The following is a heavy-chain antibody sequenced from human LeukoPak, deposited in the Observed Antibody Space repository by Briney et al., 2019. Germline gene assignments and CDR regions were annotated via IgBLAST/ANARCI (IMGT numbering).Heavy chain of an antibody. CDR1: GYTFTSYG. Sequence: ASVKVSCKASGYTFTSYGISWVRQAPGQGLEWMGWISAYNGNTNYAQKLQGRVTMTTDTSTSTAYMELRCLRSDDTAVYYCARDQGYCSSTSCYIYVWFDPWGQGTLVTVSS. CDR2: ISAYNGNT. J-gene: IGHJ5*02. D-gene: IGHD2-2*02. CDR3: ARDQGYCSSTSCYIYVWFDP. V-gene: IGHV1-18*01.